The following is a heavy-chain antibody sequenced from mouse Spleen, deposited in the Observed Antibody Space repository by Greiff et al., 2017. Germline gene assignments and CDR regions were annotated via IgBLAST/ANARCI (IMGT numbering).Heavy chain of an antibody. CDR3: ARSDYRYDDAMDY. CDR2: INPYNGGT. D-gene: IGHD2-14*01. Sequence: VQLKESGPVLVKPGASVKMSCKASGYTFTDYYMNWVKQSHGKSLEWIGVINPYNGGTSYNQKFKGKATLTVDKSSSTAYMELNSLTSEDSAVYYCARSDYRYDDAMDYWGQGTSVTVSS. CDR1: GYTFTDYY. V-gene: IGHV1-19*01. J-gene: IGHJ4*01.